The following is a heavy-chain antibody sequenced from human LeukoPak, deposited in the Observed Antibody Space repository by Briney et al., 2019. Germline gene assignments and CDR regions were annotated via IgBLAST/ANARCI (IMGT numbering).Heavy chain of an antibody. V-gene: IGHV3-23*01. CDR3: AKSSDAMATGGDDAFDI. CDR2: ISGSGGST. D-gene: IGHD5-24*01. CDR1: GFTFSSYA. J-gene: IGHJ3*02. Sequence: PGGSLRLSCAASGFTFSSYAMSWVRQAPGKGLEWGSAISGSGGSTYYADSVKGRFTISRDNSKNTLYLQMNSLRAEDTAVYYCAKSSDAMATGGDDAFDIWGQGTMVTVSS.